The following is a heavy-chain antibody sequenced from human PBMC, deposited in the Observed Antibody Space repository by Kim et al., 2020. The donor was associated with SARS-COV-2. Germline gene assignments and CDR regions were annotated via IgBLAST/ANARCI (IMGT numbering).Heavy chain of an antibody. D-gene: IGHD2-15*01. V-gene: IGHV4-39*01. CDR3: ARRIDKSYGMDV. Sequence: YNPSIKRRVTISVDTSKNQFCLKLSSVTAADTAVYYCARRIDKSYGMDVWGQGTTVTVSS. J-gene: IGHJ6*02.